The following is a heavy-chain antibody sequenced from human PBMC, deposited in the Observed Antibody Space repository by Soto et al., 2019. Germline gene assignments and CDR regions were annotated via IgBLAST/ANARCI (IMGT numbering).Heavy chain of an antibody. Sequence: GGSLRLSCAASGFTFSSYSMNWVRQAPGKGLEWVSYISSSSSTIYYADSVKGRFTISRDNAKNSLYLQMNSLRAEDTAVYYCARGKNIVATIFDYWGQGTLVTVSS. CDR2: ISSSSSTI. CDR3: ARGKNIVATIFDY. CDR1: GFTFSSYS. V-gene: IGHV3-48*01. D-gene: IGHD5-12*01. J-gene: IGHJ4*02.